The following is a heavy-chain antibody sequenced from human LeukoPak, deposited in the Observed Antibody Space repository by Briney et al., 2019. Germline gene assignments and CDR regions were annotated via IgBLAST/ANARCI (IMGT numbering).Heavy chain of an antibody. CDR3: AKDRDWNSYYFDY. D-gene: IGHD1-7*01. CDR2: INSDGINT. V-gene: IGHV3-74*01. J-gene: IGHJ4*02. CDR1: GFTFSNYW. Sequence: GGSLRLSCAASGFTFSNYWMHWVRQAPGKGLVWVSRINSDGINTSYADSVKGRFTISRDNSKNTLYLQMNSLRAEDTAVYYCAKDRDWNSYYFDYWGQGTLVTVSS.